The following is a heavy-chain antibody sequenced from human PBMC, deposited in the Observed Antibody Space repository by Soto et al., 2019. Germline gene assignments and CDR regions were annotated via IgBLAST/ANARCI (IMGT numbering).Heavy chain of an antibody. V-gene: IGHV4-34*01. J-gene: IGHJ5*02. CDR3: ARGEVYVWGSYRKYWFDP. CDR2: INHSGST. CDR1: GGAFSGYY. D-gene: IGHD3-16*02. Sequence: SETLSLTFAVYGGAFSGYYRSWIRPPPGEGLEWIGEINHSGSTNYNPSLKSRVTISVDTSKNQFSLKLSSVTAADTAVYYCARGEVYVWGSYRKYWFDPWGQGTLVTVSS.